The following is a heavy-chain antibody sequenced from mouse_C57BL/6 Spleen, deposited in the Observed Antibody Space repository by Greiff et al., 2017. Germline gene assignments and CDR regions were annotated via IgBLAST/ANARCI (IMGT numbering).Heavy chain of an antibody. V-gene: IGHV2-9-1*01. D-gene: IGHD1-1*01. J-gene: IGHJ1*03. CDR1: GFSLTSYA. CDR2: IWTGGGT. Sequence: VQLQQSGPGLVAPSQRLSITCTVSGFSLTSYAISWVRQPPGKGLEWLGVIWTGGGTNYNSALKSRLSISKDNSKSQVFLKMNSLQTDDTARYYCARRGYGSSHWYFDVWGTGTTVTVSS. CDR3: ARRGYGSSHWYFDV.